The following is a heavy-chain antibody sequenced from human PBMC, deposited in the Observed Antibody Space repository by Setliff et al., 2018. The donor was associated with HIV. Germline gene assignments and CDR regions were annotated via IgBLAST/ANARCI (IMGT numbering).Heavy chain of an antibody. CDR3: ARAFAAAGTPFDY. D-gene: IGHD6-13*01. CDR1: GYTFTGYY. Sequence: ASVKVSCKASGYTFTGYYTHWVRQAPGQGLEWMGWINPNSGGTNYAQKFQGWVTMTRDTSISTAYMELSRLRSDDTAVYYCARAFAAAGTPFDYWGQGTLVTVSS. V-gene: IGHV1-2*04. CDR2: INPNSGGT. J-gene: IGHJ4*02.